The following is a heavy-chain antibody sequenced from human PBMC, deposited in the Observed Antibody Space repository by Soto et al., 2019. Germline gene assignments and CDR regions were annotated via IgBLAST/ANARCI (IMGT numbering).Heavy chain of an antibody. Sequence: PGGSLRLSCAASGFTFSSYSMNWVRQAPGKGLEWVSYISSSSSTIYYADSVKGRFTISRDNAKNSLYLQMNSLRDEDTAVYYCARGKRSYWNEYFQHWGQGTLVTVSS. J-gene: IGHJ1*01. CDR3: ARGKRSYWNEYFQH. CDR2: ISSSSSTI. D-gene: IGHD1-26*01. CDR1: GFTFSSYS. V-gene: IGHV3-48*02.